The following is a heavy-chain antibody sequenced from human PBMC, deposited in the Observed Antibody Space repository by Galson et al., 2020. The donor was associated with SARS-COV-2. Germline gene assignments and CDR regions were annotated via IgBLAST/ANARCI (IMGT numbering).Heavy chain of an antibody. D-gene: IGHD2-2*01. V-gene: IGHV6-1*01. J-gene: IGHJ2*01. Sequence: SQTLSLTCAISGDSVSSNSAAWNWIRQSPSRGLEWLGRTYYRSKWYNDYAVSVKSRITINPDTSKNQFSLQLNSVTPEDTAVYYCARDRRDCSSTSCYVYWYFDLWGRGTLVTVSS. CDR1: GDSVSSNSAA. CDR2: TYYRSKWYN. CDR3: ARDRRDCSSTSCYVYWYFDL.